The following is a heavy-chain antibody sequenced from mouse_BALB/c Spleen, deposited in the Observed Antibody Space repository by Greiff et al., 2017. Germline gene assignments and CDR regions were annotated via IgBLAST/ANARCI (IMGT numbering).Heavy chain of an antibody. D-gene: IGHD1-1*01. J-gene: IGHJ3*01. CDR3: ARGDYYGSSPFAY. CDR1: GYTFTDYV. Sequence: VQGVESGPELVKPGASVKMSCKASGYTFTDYVISWVKQRTGQGLEWIGEIYPGSGSTYYNEKFKGKATLTADKSSNTAYMQLSSLTSEDSAVYFCARGDYYGSSPFAYWGQGTLVTVSA. V-gene: IGHV1-77*01. CDR2: IYPGSGST.